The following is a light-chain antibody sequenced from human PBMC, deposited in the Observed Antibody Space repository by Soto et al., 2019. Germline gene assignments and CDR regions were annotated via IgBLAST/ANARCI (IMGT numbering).Light chain of an antibody. CDR3: QQHGTSPI. Sequence: EVVLTQSPGTLSLSPGERATLSCRASQAVSSILLAWYQQKPGQAPRLLIYGASSRATGIPVRFSGSGSGTDFTLTVSRLEPEDFAVYYCQQHGTSPIFGGGTKVDIK. CDR1: QAVSSIL. J-gene: IGKJ4*01. V-gene: IGKV3-20*01. CDR2: GAS.